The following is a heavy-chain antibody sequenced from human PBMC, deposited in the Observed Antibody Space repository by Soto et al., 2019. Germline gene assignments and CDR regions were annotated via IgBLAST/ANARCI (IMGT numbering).Heavy chain of an antibody. CDR2: INPNSGGT. J-gene: IGHJ6*02. CDR3: ARDAHCSSTSCYTDDYYYYGMDV. Sequence: ASVKVSCKASGYTFTGYYMHWVRQAPGQGLEWMGWINPNSGGTNYARKFQGRVTMTRDTSISTAYMELSRLRSDDTAVYYCARDAHCSSTSCYTDDYYYYGMDVWGQGTTVTVSS. V-gene: IGHV1-2*02. D-gene: IGHD2-2*02. CDR1: GYTFTGYY.